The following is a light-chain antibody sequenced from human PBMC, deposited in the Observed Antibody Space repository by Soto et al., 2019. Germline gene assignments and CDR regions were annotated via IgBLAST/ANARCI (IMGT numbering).Light chain of an antibody. V-gene: IGKV3-20*01. J-gene: IGKJ2*02. CDR2: DAS. CDR1: ESVYSSS. Sequence: EIVLTQSPGTLSLSPGERATLSCRASESVYSSSLAWYQQKSGQPPRLLIYDASSRATGIPDRFSGSGSGTDFTLTISRLEPEDFAVYYCQQYGSLWTFGQGTKLEI. CDR3: QQYGSLWT.